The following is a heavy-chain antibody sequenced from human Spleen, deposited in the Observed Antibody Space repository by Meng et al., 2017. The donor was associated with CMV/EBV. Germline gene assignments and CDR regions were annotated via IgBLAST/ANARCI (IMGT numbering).Heavy chain of an antibody. Sequence: GESLKISCVGSGFTFNKYWMSWVRQTPGKGLEWVGNIKQDGSEVYSVDFMKGRFTISRDNAKNSLYLQINSLRAEDTAVYYCARDRLAEDFGVSFYYNGMDVWGQGTTVTVSS. J-gene: IGHJ6*02. CDR3: ARDRLAEDFGVSFYYNGMDV. CDR2: IKQDGSEV. CDR1: GFTFNKYW. D-gene: IGHD3-3*01. V-gene: IGHV3-7*01.